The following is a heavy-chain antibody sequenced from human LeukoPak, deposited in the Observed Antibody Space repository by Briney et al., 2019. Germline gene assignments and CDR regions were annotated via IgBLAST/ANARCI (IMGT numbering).Heavy chain of an antibody. CDR3: ARVLTPYYDSSGPLDY. D-gene: IGHD3-22*01. CDR1: GFTFSSYG. J-gene: IGHJ4*02. V-gene: IGHV3-33*01. CDR2: IWYDGSNK. Sequence: HPGGSLRLSCAASGFTFSSYGMHWVRQAPGKGLEWVAVIWYDGSNKYYADSVRGRFTISRDNSKNTLYLQMNSLRAEDTAVYYCARVLTPYYDSSGPLDYWGQGTLVTVSS.